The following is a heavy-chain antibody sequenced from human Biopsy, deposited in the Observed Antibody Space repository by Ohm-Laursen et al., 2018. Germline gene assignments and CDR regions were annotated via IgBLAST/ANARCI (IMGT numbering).Heavy chain of an antibody. CDR1: GYAVTEFS. CDR3: AANINVWNVNY. V-gene: IGHV1-24*01. J-gene: IGHJ4*02. D-gene: IGHD1-1*01. Sequence: ASVKVSCKVSGYAVTEFSMHWVRQAPGKGLEWMGGFAPENGKTIYAQKFQGRVTMTEDTSTDTAYMELSSLRSEDTAVYYCAANINVWNVNYWGQGTQVTVSS. CDR2: FAPENGKT.